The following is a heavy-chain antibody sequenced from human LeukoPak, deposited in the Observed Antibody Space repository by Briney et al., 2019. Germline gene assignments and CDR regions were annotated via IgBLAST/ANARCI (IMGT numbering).Heavy chain of an antibody. J-gene: IGHJ4*02. CDR1: GGSISSFY. Sequence: SETLSLICTVSGGSISSFYWSWIRQPPGKGLEWIGYIFHSGSTNYNPSLKSRVTISVDTSKNQFSLKLSSVTAADTAVYYCARGGTPRTFDYWGQGTLVTVSS. V-gene: IGHV4-59*01. CDR2: IFHSGST. CDR3: ARGGTPRTFDY. D-gene: IGHD1-14*01.